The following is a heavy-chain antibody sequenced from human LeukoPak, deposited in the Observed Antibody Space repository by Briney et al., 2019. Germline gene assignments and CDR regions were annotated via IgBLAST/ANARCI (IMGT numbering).Heavy chain of an antibody. V-gene: IGHV3-23*01. CDR2: ISGSGDIT. CDR3: AKDGRTYYYGSGSYFGWFDP. CDR1: GFTFSSYA. J-gene: IGHJ5*02. Sequence: GGSLRLSCAAPGFTFSSYAMSWVRQAPGKGLEWVSSISGSGDITYSADSVKGRFTISRDNSKNTVYLQMNSLRVEDTAVYYCAKDGRTYYYGSGSYFGWFDPWGQGTLVTVSS. D-gene: IGHD3-10*01.